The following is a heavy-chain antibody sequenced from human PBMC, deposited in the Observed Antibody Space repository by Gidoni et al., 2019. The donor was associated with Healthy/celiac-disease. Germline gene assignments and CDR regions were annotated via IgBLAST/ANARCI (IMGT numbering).Heavy chain of an antibody. J-gene: IGHJ4*02. Sequence: EGQLVESGGGLVQPGGSLRLSCAASGFTFSSYEMNWVRQAPGKGLEWVSYIGRSGSPISSSEPVMCRFTISSDTANTSLYLHLHSLRAEDTAVYYCARSDSGDFVSWGQGTLVTVSS. CDR1: GFTFSSYE. CDR2: IGRSGSPI. CDR3: ARSDSGDFVS. V-gene: IGHV3-48*03. D-gene: IGHD2-15*01.